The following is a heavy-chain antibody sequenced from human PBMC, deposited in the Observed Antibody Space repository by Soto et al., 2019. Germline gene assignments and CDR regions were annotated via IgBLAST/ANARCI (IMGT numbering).Heavy chain of an antibody. Sequence: PXVTLSLTCTVSGGSISSYYWSWIRQPPGKGLEWIGYIYYSGSTNYNPSLKSRVTISVDTSKNQFSLKLSSVTAADTAVYYCARSIWDYYYGMDVWGQGTTVTVSS. CDR1: GGSISSYY. V-gene: IGHV4-59*01. D-gene: IGHD3-10*01. J-gene: IGHJ6*02. CDR3: ARSIWDYYYGMDV. CDR2: IYYSGST.